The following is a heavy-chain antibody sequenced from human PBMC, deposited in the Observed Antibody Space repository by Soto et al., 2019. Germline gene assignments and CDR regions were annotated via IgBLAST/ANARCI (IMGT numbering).Heavy chain of an antibody. CDR2: INHSGST. Sequence: SETMSPTFNFFGRHFSVCYWSWMRQPAGNGLELIGEINHSGSTNYNPSLKSRVTISVDTSKNQFSLKLSSVTAADTAVYYCARGGDYSNRSGGYYYYYMDVWGKGTTVT. CDR1: GRHFSVCY. J-gene: IGHJ6*03. D-gene: IGHD4-4*01. V-gene: IGHV4-34*01. CDR3: ARGGDYSNRSGGYYYYYMDV.